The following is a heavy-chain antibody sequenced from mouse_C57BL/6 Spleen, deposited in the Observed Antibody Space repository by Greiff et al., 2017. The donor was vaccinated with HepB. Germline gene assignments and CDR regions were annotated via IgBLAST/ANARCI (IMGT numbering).Heavy chain of an antibody. D-gene: IGHD2-4*01. Sequence: EAGGGLVQPKGSLKLSCAASGFSFNTYAMNWVRQAPGKGLEWVARIRSKSNNYATYYADSVKDRFTISRDDSESMLYLQMNNLKTEDTAMYYCVRQNYDYEGGDWYFDVWGTGTTVTVSS. CDR1: GFSFNTYA. CDR2: IRSKSNNYAT. J-gene: IGHJ1*03. CDR3: VRQNYDYEGGDWYFDV. V-gene: IGHV10-1*01.